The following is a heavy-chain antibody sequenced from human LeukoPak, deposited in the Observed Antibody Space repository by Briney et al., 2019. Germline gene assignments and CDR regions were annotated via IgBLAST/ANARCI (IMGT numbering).Heavy chain of an antibody. J-gene: IGHJ5*02. D-gene: IGHD6-19*01. V-gene: IGHV1-69*04. CDR2: IIPILGIA. Sequence: SVKVSCKASGGTFSSYTISWVRQAPGQGLEWMGRIIPILGIANYAQKFQGRVTITADRSTSTAYMELSSLRSEDTAVYYCAREVFRIAVAGANWFDPWGQGTLVTVSS. CDR3: AREVFRIAVAGANWFDP. CDR1: GGTFSSYT.